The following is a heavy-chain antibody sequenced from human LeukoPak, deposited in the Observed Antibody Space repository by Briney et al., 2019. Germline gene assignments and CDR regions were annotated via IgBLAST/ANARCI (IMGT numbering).Heavy chain of an antibody. CDR1: GGSISSGDYY. CDR3: AVAGVRYYDSSGLYAFDF. V-gene: IGHV4-30-4*01. D-gene: IGHD3-22*01. Sequence: SETLSLTCTVSGGSISSGDYYWSWIRQPPGKGLEWIGYIYYSGSTYYNPSLKSRVTISVDTSKNQFSLKLSSVTAADTAVYYCAVAGVRYYDSSGLYAFDFWGQGTMVTVSS. J-gene: IGHJ3*01. CDR2: IYYSGST.